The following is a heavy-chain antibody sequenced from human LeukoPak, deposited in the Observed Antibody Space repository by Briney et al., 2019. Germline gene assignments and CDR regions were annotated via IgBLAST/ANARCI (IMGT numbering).Heavy chain of an antibody. CDR2: IKQDGSEK. Sequence: GGSLRLSCAASGFTFSSYWMSWVRQAPGKGLEWVANIKQDGSEKYCVDSVKGRFTIARDNAKNSLYLQMNSLRAEDTAVYYCARDLRVGFFDYWGQGTLVTVSS. CDR3: ARDLRVGFFDY. CDR1: GFTFSSYW. J-gene: IGHJ4*02. D-gene: IGHD3-3*01. V-gene: IGHV3-7*01.